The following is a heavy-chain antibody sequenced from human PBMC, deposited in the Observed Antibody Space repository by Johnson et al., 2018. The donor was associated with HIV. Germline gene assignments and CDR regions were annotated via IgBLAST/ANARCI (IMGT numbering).Heavy chain of an antibody. CDR2: ISGRGGST. CDR3: ARDPHYYDSNDAFDI. Sequence: VQLVESGGGVVQPGRSLRLSCAASGFTFSTYGMHWVRQAPGKGLEWVSAISGRGGSTYYANSVKGRFTISRDNSKNTLYLQMGSLRAEDMAVYYCARDPHYYDSNDAFDIWGQGTMVTVSS. D-gene: IGHD3-22*01. CDR1: GFTFSTYG. V-gene: IGHV3-64*01. J-gene: IGHJ3*02.